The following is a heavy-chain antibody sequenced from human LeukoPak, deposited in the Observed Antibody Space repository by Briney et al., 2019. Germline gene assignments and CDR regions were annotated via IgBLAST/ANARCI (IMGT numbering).Heavy chain of an antibody. Sequence: PGGSLRLSCAASGFIFSSYSMSWVRQAPGMGLEWASVITGSGGNTYYADSVKGRFTISKDNSKNTVYLQMSSLRVDDTAVYYCAKAAGSSWPSYYYGMDVWGQGTTVTVSS. CDR1: GFIFSSYS. D-gene: IGHD6-13*01. V-gene: IGHV3-23*01. CDR3: AKAAGSSWPSYYYGMDV. CDR2: ITGSGGNT. J-gene: IGHJ6*02.